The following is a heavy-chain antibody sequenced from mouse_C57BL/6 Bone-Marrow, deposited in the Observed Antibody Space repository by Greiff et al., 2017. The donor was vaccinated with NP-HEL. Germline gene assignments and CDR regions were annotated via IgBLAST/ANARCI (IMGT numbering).Heavy chain of an antibody. D-gene: IGHD2-1*01. CDR1: GYAFSSSW. Sequence: QVQLQQSGPELVKPGASVKISCKASGYAFSSSWMNWVKQRPGKGLEWIGRIYPGDGDTNYNGKFKGKATLTADKSSSTAYMQLSSLTSEDSAVYFCAPYGNHYAMDYWGQGTSVTVSS. J-gene: IGHJ4*01. V-gene: IGHV1-82*01. CDR2: IYPGDGDT. CDR3: APYGNHYAMDY.